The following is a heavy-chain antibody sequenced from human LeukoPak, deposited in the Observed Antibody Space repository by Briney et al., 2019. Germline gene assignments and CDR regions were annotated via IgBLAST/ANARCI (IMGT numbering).Heavy chain of an antibody. CDR1: GFTFSSYA. CDR2: ISYDGSNK. CDR3: ARDVTGYCTNGVCYGPGMDV. J-gene: IGHJ6*02. Sequence: GRSLRLSCAASGFTFSSYAMHWVRQAPGKGLEWVAVISYDGSNKYYADSVKGRFTISRDNSKNTLYLQMNSLRAEDTAVYYCARDVTGYCTNGVCYGPGMDVWGQGTTVTVSS. D-gene: IGHD2-8*01. V-gene: IGHV3-30*04.